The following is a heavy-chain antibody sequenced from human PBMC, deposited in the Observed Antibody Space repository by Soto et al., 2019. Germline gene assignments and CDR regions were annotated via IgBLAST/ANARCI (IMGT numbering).Heavy chain of an antibody. CDR3: ARDWALDY. CDR1: GCTFNAYS. D-gene: IGHD7-27*01. V-gene: IGHV1-46*02. CDR2: INPSGDTT. Sequence: GASVKVSCKAAGCTFNAYSVHWVRQAPGQRLEWMGMINPSGDTTTYAQNFQGRVTMTRDTSTTTVYMELSGLISEDTAVYYCARDWALDYWGQGTLVTVSS. J-gene: IGHJ4*02.